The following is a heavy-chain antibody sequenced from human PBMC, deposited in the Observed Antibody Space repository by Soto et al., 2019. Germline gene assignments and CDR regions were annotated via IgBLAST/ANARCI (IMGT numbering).Heavy chain of an antibody. J-gene: IGHJ6*02. CDR2: INPSGGST. CDR1: GYTFTSYY. CDR3: ARDQWPYDFWSGYPTYGMDV. D-gene: IGHD3-3*01. V-gene: IGHV1-46*01. Sequence: QVQLVQSGAEVKKPGASVKVSCKASGYTFTSYYMHWVRQAPGQGLEWMGIINPSGGSTSYAQKFQGRVTMTRDTSTSTVYMELSSLRSEDTAVYYCARDQWPYDFWSGYPTYGMDVWGQGTTVTVSS.